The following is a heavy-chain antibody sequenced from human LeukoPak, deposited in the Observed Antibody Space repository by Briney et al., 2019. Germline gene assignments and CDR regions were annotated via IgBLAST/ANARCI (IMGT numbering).Heavy chain of an antibody. J-gene: IGHJ6*03. D-gene: IGHD5-12*01. V-gene: IGHV3-23*01. CDR3: AKGSGYDAHYYYYYMDV. Sequence: PGESLRLSCAASGFTFSNYAMSWVRQAPGKGLEWVSAISGSGTNTYYADSERGRFTISRDNSKNTLYLHVNSLRPEDTAVYYCAKGSGYDAHYYYYYMDVWGKGTTVTISS. CDR2: ISGSGTNT. CDR1: GFTFSNYA.